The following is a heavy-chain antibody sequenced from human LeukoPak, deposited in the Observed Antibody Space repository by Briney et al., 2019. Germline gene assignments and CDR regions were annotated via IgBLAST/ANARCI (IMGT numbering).Heavy chain of an antibody. Sequence: SVKVSCKASGGTFSSYAFSWVGQAPGQGLEWMGGIIPIFGTANYAQKFQGRVTITADESTSTAYMELSSLRSEDTAVYHCARDGYSSGWYYFDYWGQGTLVTVSS. V-gene: IGHV1-69*13. CDR1: GGTFSSYA. J-gene: IGHJ4*02. D-gene: IGHD6-19*01. CDR2: IIPIFGTA. CDR3: ARDGYSSGWYYFDY.